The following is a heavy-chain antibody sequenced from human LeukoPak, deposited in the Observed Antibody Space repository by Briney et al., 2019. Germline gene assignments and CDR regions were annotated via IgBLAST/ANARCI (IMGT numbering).Heavy chain of an antibody. CDR1: GGSISSSSYY. CDR2: IYYSGST. V-gene: IGHV4-39*01. D-gene: IGHD2-21*01. Sequence: ASETLSLTCTVSGGSISSSSYYWGWIRQPPGKGLEWIESIYYSGSTYYNPSLKSRVTISVDTSKNQFSLKLSSVTAADTAVYYCARLQSSGLVWSVYWGQGTLVTVSS. CDR3: ARLQSSGLVWSVY. J-gene: IGHJ4*02.